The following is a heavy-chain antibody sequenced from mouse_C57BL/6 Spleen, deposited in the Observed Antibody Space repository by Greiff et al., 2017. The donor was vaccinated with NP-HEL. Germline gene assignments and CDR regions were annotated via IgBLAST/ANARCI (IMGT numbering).Heavy chain of an antibody. V-gene: IGHV1-50*01. Sequence: QVQLQQPGAELVKPGASVKLSCKASGYTFTSYWMQWVKQRPGQGLEWIGEIDPSDSYTNYNQKFKGKATLTVDTSSSTAYMQLSSLTSVDSAVYYCASLYYGSSSSYAMDYWGQGTSVTVSS. CDR2: IDPSDSYT. D-gene: IGHD1-1*01. J-gene: IGHJ4*01. CDR3: ASLYYGSSSSYAMDY. CDR1: GYTFTSYW.